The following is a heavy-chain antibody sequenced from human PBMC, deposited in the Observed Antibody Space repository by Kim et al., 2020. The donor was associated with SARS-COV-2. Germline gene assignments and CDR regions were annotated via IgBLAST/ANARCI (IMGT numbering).Heavy chain of an antibody. Sequence: TRYSPSFQGQVTISADKSISTAYLQWSSLEASDTAMYYCARQSGSYYDYWGQGTLVTVSS. D-gene: IGHD1-26*01. CDR3: ARQSGSYYDY. CDR2: T. J-gene: IGHJ4*02. V-gene: IGHV5-51*01.